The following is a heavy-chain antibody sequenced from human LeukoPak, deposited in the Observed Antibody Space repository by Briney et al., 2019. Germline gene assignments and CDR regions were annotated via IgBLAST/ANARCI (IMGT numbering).Heavy chain of an antibody. CDR3: VRGGVAGYARDNWFDS. CDR1: GFSFNTH. V-gene: IGHV3-30-3*01. D-gene: IGHD2-15*01. Sequence: PARSLRLSCAASGFSFNTHMHWVRQAPGKGLAWVATITYSGNSEYYADSVKGRFSISRDNSKNTLYLQMDSLRVEDSAVYYCVRGGVAGYARDNWFDSWGQGTLVTVSS. J-gene: IGHJ5*01. CDR2: ITYSGNSE.